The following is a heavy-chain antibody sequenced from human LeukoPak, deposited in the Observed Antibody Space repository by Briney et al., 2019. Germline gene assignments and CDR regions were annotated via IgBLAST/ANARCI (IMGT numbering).Heavy chain of an antibody. Sequence: PGGSLRLSCAASGFTFSSYAMSWVRQAPGKGLEWVSAISGSGGSTYYADSVKGRFTISRDNSKNTLYLQMNSLRAEDTAVYYCAKDRCYGSGSYYDDSDYWGQGTLVTVSS. CDR3: AKDRCYGSGSYYDDSDY. V-gene: IGHV3-23*01. D-gene: IGHD3-10*01. CDR2: ISGSGGST. J-gene: IGHJ4*02. CDR1: GFTFSSYA.